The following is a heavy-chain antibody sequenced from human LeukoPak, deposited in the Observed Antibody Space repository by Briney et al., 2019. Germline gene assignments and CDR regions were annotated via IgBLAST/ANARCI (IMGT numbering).Heavy chain of an antibody. J-gene: IGHJ4*02. V-gene: IGHV4-30-2*02. CDR3: ARQTRQQQLVEGGFDS. Sequence: PSETLSLTCTVSGGSISSGGYYWSWIRQPPGKGLEWIGYIYHSGSTYYNPSLKSRATISLDTSKNQFSLKVTSLTAADTAMYYCARQTRQQQLVEGGFDSWGPGTLVTVSS. D-gene: IGHD6-13*01. CDR2: IYHSGST. CDR1: GGSISSGGYY.